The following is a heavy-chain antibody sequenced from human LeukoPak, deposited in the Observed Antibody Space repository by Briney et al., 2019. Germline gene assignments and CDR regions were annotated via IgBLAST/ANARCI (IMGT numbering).Heavy chain of an antibody. V-gene: IGHV3-74*01. Sequence: GGSLRLSCAASGFTFSSYWMHWARQAPGKGLVWVSRINSDGSSTSYADSVKGRFTISRDNAKNTLYLQMNSLRAEDTAVYYCARDQGWGRIDYWGQGTLVTVSS. D-gene: IGHD2-15*01. CDR1: GFTFSSYW. CDR2: INSDGSST. J-gene: IGHJ4*02. CDR3: ARDQGWGRIDY.